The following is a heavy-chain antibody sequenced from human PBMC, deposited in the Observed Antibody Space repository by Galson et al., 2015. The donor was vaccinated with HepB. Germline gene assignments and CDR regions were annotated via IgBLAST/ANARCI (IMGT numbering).Heavy chain of an antibody. CDR2: FDPEDGET. CDR3: ATVVDTAMGSLDY. Sequence: SVKVSCKVSGYTLTELSMHWVRQAPGKGLEWMGGFDPEDGETIYAQKFQGRVTMTEDTSTDTAYMELSSLRSEDTAVYYCATVVDTAMGSLDYWGQGTLVTVSS. D-gene: IGHD5-18*01. CDR1: GYTLTELS. J-gene: IGHJ4*02. V-gene: IGHV1-24*01.